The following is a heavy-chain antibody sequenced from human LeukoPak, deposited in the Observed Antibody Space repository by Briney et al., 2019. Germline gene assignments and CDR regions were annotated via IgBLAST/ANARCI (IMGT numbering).Heavy chain of an antibody. CDR3: VRQPPQYYGMDV. CDR2: IYTSGST. D-gene: IGHD1-14*01. V-gene: IGHV4-4*07. Sequence: SETLSLTCSVSGGSFSNYYWSWIRQPAGKGLEWIGRIYTSGSTNYNPSLKSRVTMSVDTSNNQFPLKLTSVTAADMAVYYCVRQPPQYYGMDVWGQGTTVTVSS. CDR1: GGSFSNYY. J-gene: IGHJ6*02.